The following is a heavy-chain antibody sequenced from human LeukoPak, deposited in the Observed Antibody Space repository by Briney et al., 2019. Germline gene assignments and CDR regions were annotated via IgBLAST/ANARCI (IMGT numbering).Heavy chain of an antibody. CDR2: IIPIFGTA. CDR1: GGTFSSYA. J-gene: IGHJ4*02. CDR3: ARAVYDYVWGSYRYYYFAY. Sequence: SVKVSCKASGGTFSSYAISWVRQAPGQGLEWMGGIIPIFGTANYAQKFQGRVTITADESTSTAYMELSSLRSEDTAVYYCARAVYDYVWGSYRYYYFAYWGQGNLVTVSS. D-gene: IGHD3-16*02. V-gene: IGHV1-69*01.